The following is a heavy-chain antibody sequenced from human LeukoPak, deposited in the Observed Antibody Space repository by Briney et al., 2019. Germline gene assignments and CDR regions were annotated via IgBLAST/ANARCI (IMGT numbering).Heavy chain of an antibody. Sequence: GASVKVSCKASGYIFTSYYIHWVRQAPGQGLERMGIINPSSDSTNYAQNFQGRVTMTRDTFTSTVYMELSSLRSEDTAVYYCARDLGYKSAFDIWGQGTMVTVYS. D-gene: IGHD2-2*02. CDR3: ARDLGYKSAFDI. J-gene: IGHJ3*02. CDR2: INPSSDST. V-gene: IGHV1-46*01. CDR1: GYIFTSYY.